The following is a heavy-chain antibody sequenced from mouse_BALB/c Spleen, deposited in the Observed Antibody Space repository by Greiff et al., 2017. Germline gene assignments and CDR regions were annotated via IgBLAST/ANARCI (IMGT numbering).Heavy chain of an antibody. D-gene: IGHD1-1*01. V-gene: IGHV3-2*02. J-gene: IGHJ2*01. CDR1: GYSITSDYA. Sequence: EVKVEESGPGLVKPSQSLSLTCTVTGYSITSDYAWNWIRQFPGNKLEWMGYISYSGSTSYNPSLKSRISITRDTSKNQFFLQLNSVTTEDTATYYCARLEYGSSYYFDYWGQGTTLTVSS. CDR2: ISYSGST. CDR3: ARLEYGSSYYFDY.